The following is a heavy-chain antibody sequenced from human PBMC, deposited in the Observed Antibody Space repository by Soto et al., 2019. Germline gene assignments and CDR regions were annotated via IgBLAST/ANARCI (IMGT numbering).Heavy chain of an antibody. Sequence: ASVKVSCKASGYTFTTYAMHWVRQAPGQRLEWMGWINAGNGNTKYSQKFQGRVTITRDTSASTAYMELSSLRSEDTAVFYCARESILGGFAPWGQGTLVTVSS. CDR3: ARESILGGFAP. D-gene: IGHD2-21*01. CDR1: GYTFTTYA. V-gene: IGHV1-3*01. CDR2: INAGNGNT. J-gene: IGHJ5*02.